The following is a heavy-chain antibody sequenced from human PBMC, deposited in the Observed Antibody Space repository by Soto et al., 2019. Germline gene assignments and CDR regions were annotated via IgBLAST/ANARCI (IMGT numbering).Heavy chain of an antibody. CDR3: ARRGRVVEWLLYDVGDDYYGMDV. Sequence: SETLSLTCTVSGGSISSSSYYWGWIRQPPGKGLEWIGSIYYSGSTYYNPSLKVRVTISVDTSKNQFSLKLSSVTAADTAMYYWARRGRVVEWLLYDVGDDYYGMDVWGQGTTVTVSS. CDR1: GGSISSSSYY. CDR2: IYYSGST. V-gene: IGHV4-39*01. D-gene: IGHD3-3*01. J-gene: IGHJ6*02.